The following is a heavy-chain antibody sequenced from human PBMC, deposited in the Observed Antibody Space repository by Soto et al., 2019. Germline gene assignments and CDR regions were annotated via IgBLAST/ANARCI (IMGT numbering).Heavy chain of an antibody. CDR3: ARGVGSGLSDY. Sequence: QVQLVQSGAEVKKPGASVKVSCKASGYTFTSYAMHWVRQAPGQRLEWMGWINAGNGNSKYSQKFQGRVTITRDTSASTAYMELSSLRSEDTAVYYCARGVGSGLSDYWGQGTLVTVSS. CDR2: INAGNGNS. CDR1: GYTFTSYA. J-gene: IGHJ4*02. D-gene: IGHD1-26*01. V-gene: IGHV1-3*01.